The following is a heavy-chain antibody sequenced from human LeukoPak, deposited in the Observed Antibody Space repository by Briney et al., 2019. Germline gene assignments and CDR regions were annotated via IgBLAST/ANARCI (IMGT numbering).Heavy chain of an antibody. J-gene: IGHJ6*02. D-gene: IGHD3-3*01. CDR3: ARGDKDFWGVYYGMDV. CDR2: INAGNGNT. Sequence: GASVTVSCTASGYTFTSYAMHWVRQATGQRLEWMGWINAGNGNTKYSQKFQGRVTITRDTSASTAYMELSSLRSEDTAVYYCARGDKDFWGVYYGMDVWGQGTTVTVSS. V-gene: IGHV1-3*01. CDR1: GYTFTSYA.